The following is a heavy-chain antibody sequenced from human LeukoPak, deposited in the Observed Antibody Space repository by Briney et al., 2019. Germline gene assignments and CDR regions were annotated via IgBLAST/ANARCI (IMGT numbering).Heavy chain of an antibody. CDR1: GGSLSDHY. J-gene: IGHJ5*02. V-gene: IGHV4-34*01. D-gene: IGHD3-16*01. CDR3: ARGASLYDYVWGSSPTKAFDP. CDR2: INHSGFT. Sequence: SETLSLTCAVYGGSLSDHYWSWIRQPPGKGLEWIGEINHSGFTNYNPSLQSRVTISLATSNNQSSLSLTSVTAADTAVYYCARGASLYDYVWGSSPTKAFDPWGQGTLVTVSS.